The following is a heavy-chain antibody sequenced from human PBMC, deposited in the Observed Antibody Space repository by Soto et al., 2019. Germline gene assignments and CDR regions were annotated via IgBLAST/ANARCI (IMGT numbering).Heavy chain of an antibody. CDR1: GFSLSTSGVC. D-gene: IGHD3-10*01. CDR3: AHSKGSYYNVYYYYYMDV. V-gene: IGHV2-5*02. Sequence: QITLKESGPTLVKPTQTLTLTCTFSGFSLSTSGVCVGWIRQPPGKALEWLALIYWDDDKRYSPSLKSRLTITKDTSKNQVVLTITNMDPVDTATYYCAHSKGSYYNVYYYYYMDVWGKGTTVTVSS. CDR2: IYWDDDK. J-gene: IGHJ6*03.